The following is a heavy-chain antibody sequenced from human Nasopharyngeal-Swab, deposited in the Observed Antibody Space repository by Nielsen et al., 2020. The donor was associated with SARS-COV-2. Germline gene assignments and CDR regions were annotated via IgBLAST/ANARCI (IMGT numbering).Heavy chain of an antibody. V-gene: IGHV3-53*01. CDR2: IYSGGRT. Sequence: GESLKISCAASGVSVNYFYMTWVRQAPGKELEWVSIIYSGGRTFYADSVMGRFTISRDNSKNTLYLQMNSLRAEDTAVYYCAGGAVELRGIYFGYWGQGALVTVSS. CDR1: GVSVNYFY. J-gene: IGHJ4*02. CDR3: AGGAVELRGIYFGY. D-gene: IGHD3-10*01.